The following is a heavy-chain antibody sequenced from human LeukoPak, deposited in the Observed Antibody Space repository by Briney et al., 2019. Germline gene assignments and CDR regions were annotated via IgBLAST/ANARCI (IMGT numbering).Heavy chain of an antibody. CDR3: ARRTLTIRTFDI. V-gene: IGHV1-8*03. D-gene: IGHD3-3*01. J-gene: IGHJ3*02. CDR2: MNPNSGNT. CDR1: GYTFTSYG. Sequence: GASVKVSCKASGYTFTSYGISWVRQATGQGPEWMGWMNPNSGNTGYAQKFQGRVTITRNTSISTAYMELSSLRSEDTAVYYCARRTLTIRTFDIWGQGTMVTVSS.